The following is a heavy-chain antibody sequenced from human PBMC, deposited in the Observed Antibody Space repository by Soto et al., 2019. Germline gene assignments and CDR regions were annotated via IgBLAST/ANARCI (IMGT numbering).Heavy chain of an antibody. Sequence: GASVKVSCKASGYTFTDYYVHWVRQAPGPELEWMGRINPNSGTTNYAQKFQGRVTMTRDPSINTAYMELSSLRSDDTAFYYCARYNGSGSFDYWGQGSLVTVYS. CDR1: GYTFTDYY. J-gene: IGHJ4*02. CDR3: ARYNGSGSFDY. D-gene: IGHD3-10*01. V-gene: IGHV1-2*06. CDR2: INPNSGTT.